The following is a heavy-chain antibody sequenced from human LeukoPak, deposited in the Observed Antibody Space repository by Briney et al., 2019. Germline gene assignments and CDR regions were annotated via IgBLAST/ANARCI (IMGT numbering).Heavy chain of an antibody. V-gene: IGHV4-4*07. CDR2: IHSSGST. CDR3: ARGTRYTTTWYSNHYYYYMDV. D-gene: IGHD6-13*01. J-gene: IGHJ6*03. CDR1: GGSISTYY. Sequence: PSETLSLTCTVSGGSISTYYWSWIRQPAGKGLEWIGHIHSSGSTNYNPSLKSRVTMSEDTSRNQFSLKLSSVTAADTAVYYCARGTRYTTTWYSNHYYYYMDVWGKGTMVTVS.